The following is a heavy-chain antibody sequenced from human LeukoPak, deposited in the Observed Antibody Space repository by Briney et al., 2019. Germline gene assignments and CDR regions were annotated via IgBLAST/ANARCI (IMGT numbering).Heavy chain of an antibody. Sequence: PSETPSLTCGVSGYSISSGYYWGWIRQSPGKGLGWIATIFHSGSIYYNPSLKSRVTLSVDTSKNQFTLKLNSVTAADTAVYYCARMGVSYYYDSSTYYPAAFDVWGQGTMVSVSS. D-gene: IGHD3-22*01. J-gene: IGHJ3*01. CDR3: ARMGVSYYYDSSTYYPAAFDV. V-gene: IGHV4-38-2*01. CDR1: GYSISSGYY. CDR2: IFHSGSI.